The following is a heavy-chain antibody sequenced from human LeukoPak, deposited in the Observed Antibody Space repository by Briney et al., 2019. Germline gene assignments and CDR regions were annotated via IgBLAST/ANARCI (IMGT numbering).Heavy chain of an antibody. CDR1: GFSVIGNF. CDR3: ARGMSRSNSGWYFDY. CDR2: IYAGGTT. D-gene: IGHD3-22*01. J-gene: IGHJ4*02. Sequence: GGSLRLSCTASGFSVIGNFMAWVRQAPGKGLEWISFIYAGGTTSYADSVKGRFTLSRNNSRNTIYLQLNSLRVEDTAVYYCARGMSRSNSGWYFDYWGQGTLVTVSS. V-gene: IGHV3-53*01.